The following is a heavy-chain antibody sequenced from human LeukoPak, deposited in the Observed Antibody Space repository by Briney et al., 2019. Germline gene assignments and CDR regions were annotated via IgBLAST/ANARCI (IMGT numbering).Heavy chain of an antibody. CDR3: ARDRYALGY. V-gene: IGHV4-59*01. Sequence: PGGSLRLSCAASGFTFSSYAMSWVRQAPGKGLELIGYIYYCGSTNYNPSLKSRVTISADTSKNQFSLKLSSVTAADTAVYYCARDRYALGYWGQGTLVTVSS. CDR1: GFTFSSYA. J-gene: IGHJ4*02. CDR2: IYYCGST. D-gene: IGHD5-18*01.